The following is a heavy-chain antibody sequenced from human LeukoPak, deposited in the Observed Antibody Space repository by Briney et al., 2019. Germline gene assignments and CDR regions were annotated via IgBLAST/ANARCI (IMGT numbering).Heavy chain of an antibody. J-gene: IGHJ4*02. CDR1: GFTLSSYA. Sequence: GGSLRLSCAASGFTLSSYAMSWVRQAPGKGLEWVSTISDSGGSTYYADSVKGRFTISRDNSKNTLYLQMNSLGAEDTAVYYCAREAIAVAGYFDYWGQGTLVTVSS. CDR3: AREAIAVAGYFDY. V-gene: IGHV3-23*01. CDR2: ISDSGGST. D-gene: IGHD6-19*01.